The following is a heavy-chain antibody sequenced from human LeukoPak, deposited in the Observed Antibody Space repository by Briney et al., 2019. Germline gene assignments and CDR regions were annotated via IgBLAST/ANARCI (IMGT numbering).Heavy chain of an antibody. CDR3: ARGLRSVYDFWSGYHTEDAFDI. J-gene: IGHJ3*02. CDR2: ISAYNGNT. V-gene: IGHV1-18*01. D-gene: IGHD3-3*01. CDR1: GYTLTSYG. Sequence: ASVKVSCKASGYTLTSYGISWVRQAPGQGLEWMGWISAYNGNTNYAQKLQGRVTMTTDTSTSTAYMELRSLRSDDTAVYYCARGLRSVYDFWSGYHTEDAFDIWGQGTMVTVSS.